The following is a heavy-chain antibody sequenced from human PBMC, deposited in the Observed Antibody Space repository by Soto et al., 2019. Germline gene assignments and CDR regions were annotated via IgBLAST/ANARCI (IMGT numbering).Heavy chain of an antibody. Sequence: SETLSLTCAVYGVSFSGYYWSWIRQPPGKGLEWIGEINHSGSTNYNPSLKSRVTISVDTSKNQFSLKLSSVTAADTAVYYCARGTALYDFWSGYYEYFKHWGQGTLVTVSS. CDR3: ARGTALYDFWSGYYEYFKH. J-gene: IGHJ1*01. CDR1: GVSFSGYY. D-gene: IGHD3-3*01. CDR2: INHSGST. V-gene: IGHV4-34*01.